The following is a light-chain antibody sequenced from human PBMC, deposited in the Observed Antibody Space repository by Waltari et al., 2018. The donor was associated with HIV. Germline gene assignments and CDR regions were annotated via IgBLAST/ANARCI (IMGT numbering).Light chain of an antibody. CDR1: SSNVRNNY. J-gene: IGLJ2*01. CDR3: AAWDDRLSGRL. V-gene: IGLV1-47*01. Sequence: QSVLAQPRSVSGTPGQRVNISCSGSSSNVRNNYVYWYQQVPGVAPKLLIYRNYQRPSGVPDRFSGSKSGTSASLAISGLRTEDEAEYYCAAWDDRLSGRLFGGGTKVTVL. CDR2: RNY.